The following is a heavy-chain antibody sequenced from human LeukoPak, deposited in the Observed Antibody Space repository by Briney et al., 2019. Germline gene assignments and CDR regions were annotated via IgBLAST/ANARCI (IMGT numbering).Heavy chain of an antibody. J-gene: IGHJ4*02. D-gene: IGHD4-23*01. CDR3: AREGGYGGNLPFDY. CDR2: INPNSGGT. V-gene: IGHV1-2*02. Sequence: GASVKVSCKASGYTFTSYYMHWVRQAPGQGLEWMGIINPNSGGTNYAQKFQGRVTMTRDTSISTAYMELSRLRSDDTAVYYCAREGGYGGNLPFDYWGQGTLVTVSS. CDR1: GYTFTSYY.